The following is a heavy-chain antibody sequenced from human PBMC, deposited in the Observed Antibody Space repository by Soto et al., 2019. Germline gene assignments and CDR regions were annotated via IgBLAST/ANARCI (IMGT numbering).Heavy chain of an antibody. Sequence: ASVKVSCKASGYTFTSYDINWVRQATGQGLEWMGWMNPNSGNTGYAQKFQGRVTMTRNTSTSTAYMELSSLRSEDTAVYYCARDNVGATIHYGMDVWGQGTMVTVSS. CDR1: GYTFTSYD. D-gene: IGHD1-26*01. V-gene: IGHV1-8*01. CDR3: ARDNVGATIHYGMDV. CDR2: MNPNSGNT. J-gene: IGHJ6*02.